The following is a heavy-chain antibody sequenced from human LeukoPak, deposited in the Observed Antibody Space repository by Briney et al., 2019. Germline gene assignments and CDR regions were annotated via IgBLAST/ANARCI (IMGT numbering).Heavy chain of an antibody. Sequence: ASVKVSCKASGYTFTSFAIHWVRQAPGQRLEWMGWISGDTGNTRYSKNFQNRVTLTTDTSTSTVYMELTNLRSDDTAIYYCARDLKILAGINLFDYWGQGTLVAVSS. V-gene: IGHV1-3*01. D-gene: IGHD3-9*01. J-gene: IGHJ4*02. CDR1: GYTFTSFA. CDR2: ISGDTGNT. CDR3: ARDLKILAGINLFDY.